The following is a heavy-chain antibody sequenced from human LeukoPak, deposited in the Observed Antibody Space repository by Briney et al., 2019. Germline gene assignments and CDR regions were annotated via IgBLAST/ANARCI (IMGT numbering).Heavy chain of an antibody. CDR2: IYYSGST. D-gene: IGHD3-10*01. V-gene: IGHV4-59*08. CDR1: GGSIGSYH. Sequence: PSETLSLTCTVSGGSIGSYHWSWIRQPPGKGLECIGFIYYSGSTNYNPSLKSRVTISVDTSKNQFSLKLSSVTAADTAVYYCARHDYGSGIDYWGQGTLVTVSS. CDR3: ARHDYGSGIDY. J-gene: IGHJ4*02.